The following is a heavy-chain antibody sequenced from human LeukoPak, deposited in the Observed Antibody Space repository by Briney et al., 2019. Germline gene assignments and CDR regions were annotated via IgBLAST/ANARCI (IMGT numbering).Heavy chain of an antibody. D-gene: IGHD6-19*01. J-gene: IGHJ4*02. CDR1: GYTFTTYG. CDR2: ISAYNGNT. V-gene: IGHV1-18*01. CDR3: ARLAVAGKSRSYFEFSE. Sequence: ASVKVSCKASGYTFTTYGISWVRQAPGQGLEWMGWISAYNGNTNYAQKLQDRVTMTTDTSTSTAYMELRSLRSDDTAVYYCARLAVAGKSRSYFEFSEWGQGTLVTVSS.